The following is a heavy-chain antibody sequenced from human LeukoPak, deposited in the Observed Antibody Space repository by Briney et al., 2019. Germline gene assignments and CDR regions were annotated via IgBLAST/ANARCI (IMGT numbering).Heavy chain of an antibody. CDR3: AKDEGIQVWTYAAVY. Sequence: GGSLRLSCAASGFTFGDYAMHWVRQAPGKGLEWVSGISWNSGSIGYADSVKGRFTISRGNAKNSLFLQMNSLRPEDTALYYCAKDEGIQVWTYAAVYWGQGTLVTVSS. V-gene: IGHV3-9*01. CDR2: ISWNSGSI. CDR1: GFTFGDYA. J-gene: IGHJ4*02. D-gene: IGHD5-18*01.